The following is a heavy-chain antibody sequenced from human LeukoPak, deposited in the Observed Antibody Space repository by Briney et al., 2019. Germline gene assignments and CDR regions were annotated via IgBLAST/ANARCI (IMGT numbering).Heavy chain of an antibody. CDR2: INHSGST. CDR3: ARGISSGWYEGDY. J-gene: IGHJ4*02. CDR1: GGSFSGYY. D-gene: IGHD6-19*01. Sequence: SETLSLTCAVYGGSFSGYYWSWIRQPPGKGLGWIGEINHSGSTNYNPSLKSRVTISVDTSKNQFSLKLSSVTAADTAVYYCARGISSGWYEGDYWGQGTLVTVSS. V-gene: IGHV4-34*01.